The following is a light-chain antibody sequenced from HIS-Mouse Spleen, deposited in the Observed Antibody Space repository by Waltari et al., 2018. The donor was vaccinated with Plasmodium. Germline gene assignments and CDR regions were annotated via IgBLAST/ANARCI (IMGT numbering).Light chain of an antibody. Sequence: EIVLTQSPGTLSLSPGERATLSCRASQSVRSSYLAWYQKKPGQAPRLLIYGASSRATGIPDRFSGSGSGTDFTLTISRLEPEDFAVYYCQQYGSSPPYTFGQGTKLEIK. CDR3: QQYGSSPPYT. J-gene: IGKJ2*01. CDR1: QSVRSSY. V-gene: IGKV3-20*01. CDR2: GAS.